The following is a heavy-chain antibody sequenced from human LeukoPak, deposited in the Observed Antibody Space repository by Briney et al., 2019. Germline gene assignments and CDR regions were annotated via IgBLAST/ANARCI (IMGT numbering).Heavy chain of an antibody. V-gene: IGHV4-39*01. D-gene: IGHD5-18*01. CDR3: ASQGYSYDDAFDI. CDR2: IYYSGST. J-gene: IGHJ3*02. Sequence: SETLSLTCTVSGGSISSSSYYWGWIRQPPGKGLEWIGSIYYSGSTYYNPSLKSRVTISVDTSKNQFSLKLSSVTAADTAVYYCASQGYSYDDAFDIWGQGTMVTVSS. CDR1: GGSISSSSYY.